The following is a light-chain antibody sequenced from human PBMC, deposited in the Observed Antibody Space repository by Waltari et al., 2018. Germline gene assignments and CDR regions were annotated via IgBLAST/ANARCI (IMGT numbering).Light chain of an antibody. Sequence: QSGLTQPASVSGSPGQSITISCTGTSRDAGNYNLVSWYQQYPGKAPKLMVYEVTKRTSGVSDRFSGSKSGNTASLTIYGLQSEDEADYYCCSYAGLGIYVFGTGTKVTVL. CDR3: CSYAGLGIYV. CDR2: EVT. CDR1: SRDAGNYNL. V-gene: IGLV2-23*02. J-gene: IGLJ1*01.